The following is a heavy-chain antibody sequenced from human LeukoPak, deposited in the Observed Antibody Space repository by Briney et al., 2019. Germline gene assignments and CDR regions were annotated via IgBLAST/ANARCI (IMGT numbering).Heavy chain of an antibody. J-gene: IGHJ4*02. CDR1: GYTFTGYY. Sequence: ASVKVSCKASGYTFTGYYMHWVRQAPGQGLEWMGWINPNSGGTNYAQKFQGWVTMTRDTSISTAYMELSRLISDDTAVYYCAREVSGDPGGYWGQGTLVTVSS. CDR3: AREVSGDPGGY. V-gene: IGHV1-2*04. D-gene: IGHD7-27*01. CDR2: INPNSGGT.